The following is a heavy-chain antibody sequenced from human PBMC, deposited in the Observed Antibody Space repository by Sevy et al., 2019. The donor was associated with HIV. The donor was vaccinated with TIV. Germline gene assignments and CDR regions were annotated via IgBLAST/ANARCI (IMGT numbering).Heavy chain of an antibody. CDR1: GYCMSSGYY. CDR3: ARVVYSYGDVNWFDP. V-gene: IGHV4-38-2*01. J-gene: IGHJ5*02. Sequence: SETLSLTCAVSGYCMSSGYYWGWIRQPPGKGLEWIGSIYHSGSTYYNPSLKSRVTISVDTSKNQFSLKLSSVTAADTAVYYCARVVYSYGDVNWFDPWGQGPLVTVSS. CDR2: IYHSGST. D-gene: IGHD5-18*01.